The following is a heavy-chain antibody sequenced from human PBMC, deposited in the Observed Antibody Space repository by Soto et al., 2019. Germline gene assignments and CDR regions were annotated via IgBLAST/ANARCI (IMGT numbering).Heavy chain of an antibody. Sequence: PGGSLRLSCAASGFTFSSYWMHWVRQAPGKGLVWVSHINSDGSSTTYADSVKGRFTISKDKSSNTLYLQMNNLRAEGTAVYYCVKGAWLDYWGQGT. V-gene: IGHV3-74*01. CDR2: INSDGSST. CDR1: GFTFSSYW. CDR3: VKGAWLDY. J-gene: IGHJ4*02. D-gene: IGHD6-19*01.